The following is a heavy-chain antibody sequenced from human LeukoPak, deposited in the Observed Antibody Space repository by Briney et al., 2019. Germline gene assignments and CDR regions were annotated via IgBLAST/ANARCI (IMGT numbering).Heavy chain of an antibody. CDR3: YYYGSGSPNDAFDI. V-gene: IGHV3-30*04. CDR1: GFTFSSYA. J-gene: IGHJ3*02. Sequence: GGSLRLSCAASGFTFSSYAMHWVRQAPGKGLEWVAVISYDGSNKYYADSVKGRFTISRDNSKNTLYLQMNSLRAEDTALYYCYYYGSGSPNDAFDIWGQGTMVTVSS. D-gene: IGHD3-10*01. CDR2: ISYDGSNK.